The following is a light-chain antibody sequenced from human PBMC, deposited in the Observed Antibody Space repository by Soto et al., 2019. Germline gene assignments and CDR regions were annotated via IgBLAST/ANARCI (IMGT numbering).Light chain of an antibody. CDR2: AAS. CDR3: LQDYDCRRL. V-gene: IGKV1-6*01. J-gene: IGKJ1*01. CDR1: QGIRDE. Sequence: AIQMTQSPSSLSASVGDRVTITCRASQGIRDELGWYQQKAGKAPNLLISAASRLQSGVPSRFSGSGSGTDFTLTIRSLQPEDCAKYYCLQDYDCRRLFGRGTKVELK.